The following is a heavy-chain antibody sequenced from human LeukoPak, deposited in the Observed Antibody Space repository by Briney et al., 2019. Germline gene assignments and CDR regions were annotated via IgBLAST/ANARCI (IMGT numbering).Heavy chain of an antibody. CDR1: GFTFSSYA. CDR2: ISGSGGST. CDR3: ARDVGYYDSSGSLDAFDI. Sequence: PGGSLRLSCAASGFTFSSYAMSWVRQAPGKGLEWVSTISGSGGSTYYADSVKGRFTISRDNSKNTLYLQMNSLRAEDTAVYYCARDVGYYDSSGSLDAFDIWGQGTMVTVSS. J-gene: IGHJ3*02. V-gene: IGHV3-23*01. D-gene: IGHD3-22*01.